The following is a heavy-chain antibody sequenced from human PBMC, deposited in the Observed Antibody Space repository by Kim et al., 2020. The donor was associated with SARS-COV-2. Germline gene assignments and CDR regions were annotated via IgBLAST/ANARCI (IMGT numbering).Heavy chain of an antibody. J-gene: IGHJ4*02. Sequence: KGRFTISRDNAKNVLYLKMNSLRVDDTAVYYCVRGGYSNFAFWGQGTLVTVSS. CDR3: VRGGYSNFAF. V-gene: IGHV3-21*06. D-gene: IGHD2-21*01.